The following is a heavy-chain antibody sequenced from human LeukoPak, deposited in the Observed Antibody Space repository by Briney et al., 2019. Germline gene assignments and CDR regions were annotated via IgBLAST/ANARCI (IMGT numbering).Heavy chain of an antibody. Sequence: GGSLRLSCAASGFTFSSYEMNWVRQAPGKGLEWVSYISSSTSTIYYADSVKGRFTISRDNAKNSLYLQMNSLRAEDTAVYYCAREDGGSYYVAPVYYYYYYMDVWGKGTTITVSS. CDR2: ISSSTSTI. D-gene: IGHD1-26*01. J-gene: IGHJ6*03. CDR1: GFTFSSYE. CDR3: AREDGGSYYVAPVYYYYYYMDV. V-gene: IGHV3-48*03.